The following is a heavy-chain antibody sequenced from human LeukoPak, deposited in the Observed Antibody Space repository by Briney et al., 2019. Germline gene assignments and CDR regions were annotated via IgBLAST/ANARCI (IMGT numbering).Heavy chain of an antibody. D-gene: IGHD5-24*01. CDR1: GFTFSAYS. V-gene: IGHV3-15*07. J-gene: IGHJ6*02. CDR3: TKERYWRDGYNTGYYYGMDV. CDR2: IKSKIDGGTT. Sequence: GGSLRLSCAVSGFTFSAYSMNWVRQAPGKGLEWVGHIKSKIDGGTTEYAAPVKGRFTISRDDSKNTLYLQINSLKTEDTAVYYCTKERYWRDGYNTGYYYGMDVWGQGTTVTVSS.